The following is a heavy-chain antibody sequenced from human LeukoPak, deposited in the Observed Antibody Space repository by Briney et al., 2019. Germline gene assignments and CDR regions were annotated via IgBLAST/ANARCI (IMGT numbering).Heavy chain of an antibody. CDR1: GLIVSSHA. CDR3: AKGPLGSGSYSDYFDY. V-gene: IGHV3-23*01. J-gene: IGHJ4*02. D-gene: IGHD1-26*01. Sequence: GGSLRLSCAASGLIVSSHAMSWVRQAPEKGLEWVSAISSRGDSTYYADSVKGRFTISRDNSKNTLYLQMSSLRAEDTAVYYCAKGPLGSGSYSDYFDYWGQGTLVTVSS. CDR2: ISSRGDST.